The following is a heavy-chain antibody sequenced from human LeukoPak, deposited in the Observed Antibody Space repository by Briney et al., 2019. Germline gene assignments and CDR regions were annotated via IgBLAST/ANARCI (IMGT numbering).Heavy chain of an antibody. CDR1: GFTFSSYT. V-gene: IGHV3-21*01. J-gene: IGHJ4*02. CDR2: ITSSSSYI. CDR3: ARHMVAVGFDY. Sequence: GGSLRLSCAASGFTFSSYTMNWVRQAPGKGLEWVSSITSSSSYIYYADSVMGRFTISRDNANNSLYLQMNSLRAEDTAVYYCARHMVAVGFDYWGQGTLVTVSS. D-gene: IGHD3-10*01.